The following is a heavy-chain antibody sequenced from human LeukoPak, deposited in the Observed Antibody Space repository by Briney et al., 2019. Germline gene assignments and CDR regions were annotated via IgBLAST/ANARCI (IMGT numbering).Heavy chain of an antibody. CDR2: IYAGGSP. Sequence: GGSLRLSCAASGFIVSSNYMSWVRQAPGKGLEWVSVIYAGGSPFYADSVKGRFTISRDNSKNTVYLQMNSLRAEDTAVYYCARGRQCDYWGQGTLVTVSS. CDR3: ARGRQCDY. V-gene: IGHV3-53*01. J-gene: IGHJ4*02. CDR1: GFIVSSNY. D-gene: IGHD4-11*01.